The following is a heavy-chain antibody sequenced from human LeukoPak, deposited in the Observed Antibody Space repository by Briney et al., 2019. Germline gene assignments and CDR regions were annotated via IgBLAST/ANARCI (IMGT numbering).Heavy chain of an antibody. J-gene: IGHJ5*02. CDR1: GFTFSSYG. CDR2: IWYDGSNK. Sequence: PGRSLRLSCAASGFTFSSYGMHWVRLAPGKGLEWVAVIWYDGSNKYYADSVKGRFTISRDNSKNTLYLQMNSLRAEDTAVYYCARDLGGEQLIHNWFDPWGQGTLVTVSS. V-gene: IGHV3-33*01. CDR3: ARDLGGEQLIHNWFDP. D-gene: IGHD6-13*01.